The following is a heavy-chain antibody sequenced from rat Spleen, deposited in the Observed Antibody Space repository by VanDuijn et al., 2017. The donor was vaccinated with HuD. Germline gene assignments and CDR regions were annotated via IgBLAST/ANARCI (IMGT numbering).Heavy chain of an antibody. CDR1: GFTFSNYG. Sequence: EVQLVESGGGLVQPGRSLKLSCAASGFTFSNYGMAWVRQTPTKGLEWVTYINTGGGSTYYRDSVKGRFTISRDTAQNTLYLQMNSPRSEDTATYYCARGGYTTDYFYVGWFAYWGQGTLVTVSS. CDR3: ARGGYTTDYFYVGWFAY. CDR2: INTGGGST. D-gene: IGHD1-6*01. J-gene: IGHJ3*01. V-gene: IGHV5S13*01.